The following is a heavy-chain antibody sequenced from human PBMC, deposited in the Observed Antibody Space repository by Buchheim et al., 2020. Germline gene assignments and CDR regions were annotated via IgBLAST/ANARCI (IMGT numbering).Heavy chain of an antibody. D-gene: IGHD6-13*01. CDR2: VKRDGSET. J-gene: IGHJ4*02. V-gene: IGHV3-74*01. Sequence: EVQLVESGGGLVQPGGSLRLSCAASGFSFSSYWMNWVRQAPGKGLVWISRVKRDGSETFYADNVKGRFTISRDNSKNTLYLQMNSLRAEDTAVYYCARNIAAAGGDFDYWGQGTL. CDR3: ARNIAAAGGDFDY. CDR1: GFSFSSYW.